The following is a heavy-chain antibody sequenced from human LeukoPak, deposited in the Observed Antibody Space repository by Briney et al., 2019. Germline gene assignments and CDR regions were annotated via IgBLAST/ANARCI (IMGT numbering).Heavy chain of an antibody. Sequence: GGSLRLSCAASGFTLSKFDMYWVRQAPGKGLECVSVISRSGSGDNTYYADSVKGRFTISRDNSRNTLYLQMDSLRAEDTAVYYCAKVPEMSPTDAFDIWGQGTMVTVSS. CDR3: AKVPEMSPTDAFDI. J-gene: IGHJ3*02. CDR2: ISRSGSGDNT. V-gene: IGHV3-23*01. CDR1: GFTLSKFD. D-gene: IGHD5/OR15-5a*01.